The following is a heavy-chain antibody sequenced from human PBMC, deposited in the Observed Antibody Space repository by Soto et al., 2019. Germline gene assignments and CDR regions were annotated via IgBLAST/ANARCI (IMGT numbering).Heavy chain of an antibody. Sequence: GGSLRLSCAASGFTFDDYAMHWVRQAPGKGLEWVSGISWNSGSIGYADSVKGRFTISRDNAKNSLYLQMNSLRAEDTALYYCAKAGYSSSSVLGNAFDIWGQGTMVTVSS. CDR3: AKAGYSSSSVLGNAFDI. V-gene: IGHV3-9*01. J-gene: IGHJ3*02. CDR1: GFTFDDYA. CDR2: ISWNSGSI. D-gene: IGHD6-13*01.